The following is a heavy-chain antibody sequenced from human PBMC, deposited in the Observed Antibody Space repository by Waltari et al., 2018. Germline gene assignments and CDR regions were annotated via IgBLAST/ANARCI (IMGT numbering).Heavy chain of an antibody. Sequence: QVQLQESGPGLVKPSETLSLTCTVSGGSISSYYWSWIRPPPGKGLEWIGYIYYSGSTNYNPSLKSRVTISVDTSKNQFSLKLSSVTAADTAVYYCARATLSPGRRYFDYWGQGTLVTVSS. CDR2: IYYSGST. CDR1: GGSISSYY. D-gene: IGHD1-26*01. J-gene: IGHJ4*02. CDR3: ARATLSPGRRYFDY. V-gene: IGHV4-59*01.